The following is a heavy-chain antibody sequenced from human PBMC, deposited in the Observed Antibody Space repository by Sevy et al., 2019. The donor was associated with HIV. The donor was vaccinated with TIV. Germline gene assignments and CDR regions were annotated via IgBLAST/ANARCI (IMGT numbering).Heavy chain of an antibody. V-gene: IGHV3-11*01. J-gene: IGHJ3*02. CDR2: ISSTSGSDL. Sequence: GGSLRLSCAASGFIFSDYYMNWIRQAPGKGLEWVSYISSTSGSDLYYADSVKDRFTISRDNAKNSLYLQMNSLRAEDTAVYYCAREAIVSPDAFDIWGQGTMVTVSS. CDR1: GFIFSDYY. D-gene: IGHD2-15*01. CDR3: AREAIVSPDAFDI.